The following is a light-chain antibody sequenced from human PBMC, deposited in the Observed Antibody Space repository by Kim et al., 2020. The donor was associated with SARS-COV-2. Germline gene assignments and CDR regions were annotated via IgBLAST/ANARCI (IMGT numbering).Light chain of an antibody. J-gene: IGLJ3*02. CDR3: SSFTTRSTLV. V-gene: IGLV2-14*03. CDR2: DVN. Sequence: GQSITISCTGTISNIGSYNYGSWHQQHPGKAPKLMIYDVNKRPSGISSRFSGSKSGSTASLTISGLQSEDEADYYCSSFTTRSTLVFGGGTKVTVL. CDR1: ISNIGSYNY.